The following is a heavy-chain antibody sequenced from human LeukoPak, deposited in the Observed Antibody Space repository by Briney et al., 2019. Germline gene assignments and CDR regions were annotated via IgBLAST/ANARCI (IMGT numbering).Heavy chain of an antibody. CDR3: ARDGPSVYFDY. CDR1: GVSISRGSHY. CDR2: IHTIGNT. Sequence: SETLSLTCTVSGVSISRGSHYWSWIRQPAGKGLEWIGRIHTIGNTNYSPSLWRRVTISVDTSKNHFSLKLDSVTAADTAVYYCARDGPSVYFDYWGQGTLVTVSS. V-gene: IGHV4-61*02. J-gene: IGHJ4*02.